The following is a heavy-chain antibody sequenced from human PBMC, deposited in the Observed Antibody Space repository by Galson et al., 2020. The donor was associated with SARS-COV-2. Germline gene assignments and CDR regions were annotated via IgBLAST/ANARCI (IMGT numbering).Heavy chain of an antibody. Sequence: SETLSLTCAVYGGSFSGYFWSWIRQPPGKGLEWNGEISNNGDTNYSPSLKSRVTLSVDTSQNQFSLKLWSVTAADTALYYCARGHRGVVPSPVLGLGPYYSYYYMDVWARGTTVTVSS. CDR2: ISNNGDT. J-gene: IGHJ6*03. V-gene: IGHV4-34*01. D-gene: IGHD3-10*01. CDR1: GGSFSGYF. CDR3: ARGHRGVVPSPVLGLGPYYSYYYMDV.